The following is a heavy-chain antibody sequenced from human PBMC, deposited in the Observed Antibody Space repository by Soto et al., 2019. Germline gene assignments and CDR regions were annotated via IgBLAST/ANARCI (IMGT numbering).Heavy chain of an antibody. CDR2: INAANGNT. Sequence: QVQLVQSGAEVRKPGASVKVSCKTSGDTFTPSIMHWVRQAPGQRLEWMGWINAANGNTKYSQNFQGRLTITRDTSATTDYIDLSRLSSEDTAVYYGARGGGSGNGVNVDTPKWTLWHWGQGTLVTVSS. CDR1: GDTFTPSI. J-gene: IGHJ4*02. V-gene: IGHV1-3*01. CDR3: ARGGGSGNGVNVDTPKWTLWH. D-gene: IGHD5-18*01.